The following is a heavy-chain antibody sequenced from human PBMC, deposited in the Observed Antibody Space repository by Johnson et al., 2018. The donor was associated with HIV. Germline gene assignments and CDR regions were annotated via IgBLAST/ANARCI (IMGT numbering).Heavy chain of an antibody. Sequence: QVQLVESGGGLVQPGGSLRLSCAASGFTFSSYGMHWVRQAPGKGLEWVAVIWYDGSNKYYADSVKGRFTISRDNSKNTLYLQMNSLRAEDTAVYYCARGEGVLGERQGAFDIWGQGTMVTVSS. CDR3: ARGEGVLGERQGAFDI. V-gene: IGHV3-33*08. J-gene: IGHJ3*02. CDR1: GFTFSSYG. D-gene: IGHD1-1*01. CDR2: IWYDGSNK.